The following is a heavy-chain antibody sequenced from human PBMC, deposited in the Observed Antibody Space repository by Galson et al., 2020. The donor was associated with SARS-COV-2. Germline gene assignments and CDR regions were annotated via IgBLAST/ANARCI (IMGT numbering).Heavy chain of an antibody. J-gene: IGHJ6*02. D-gene: IGHD5-12*01. CDR1: GFTFSSYS. CDR3: ARGSLNSGYDSYYYYGMDV. CDR2: ISSSSSYI. V-gene: IGHV3-21*01. Sequence: NSGGSLRLSCAASGFTFSSYSMNWVRQAPGKGLEWVSSISSSSSYIYYADSVKGRFTISRDNAKNSLYLQMNSLRAEDTAVYYCARGSLNSGYDSYYYYGMDVWGQGTTVTVSS.